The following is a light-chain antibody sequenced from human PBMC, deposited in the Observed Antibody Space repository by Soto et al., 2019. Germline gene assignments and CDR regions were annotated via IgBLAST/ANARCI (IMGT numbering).Light chain of an antibody. CDR2: DAS. Sequence: EFVLTQSPGTLSLSPGERATLSCRAGQSISTYLAWYQQKSGQAPRLLIYDASNRATGTPARFSGSGSGTDFTLTISSLEPEDSAVYYCQQRYNWLTFGGGTKVDI. CDR3: QQRYNWLT. CDR1: QSISTY. J-gene: IGKJ4*01. V-gene: IGKV3-11*01.